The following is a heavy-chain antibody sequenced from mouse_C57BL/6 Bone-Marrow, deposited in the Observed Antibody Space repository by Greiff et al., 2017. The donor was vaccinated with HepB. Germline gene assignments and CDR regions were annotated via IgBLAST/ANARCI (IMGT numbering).Heavy chain of an antibody. CDR3: ARENYYGSRGNY. CDR2: ISDGGSYT. V-gene: IGHV5-4*01. D-gene: IGHD1-1*01. CDR1: GFTFSSYA. Sequence: EVQRVESGGGLVKPGGSLKLSCAASGFTFSSYAMSWVRQTPEKRLEWVATISDGGSYTYYPDNVKGRFTISRDNAKNNLYLQMSHLKSEDTAMYYCARENYYGSRGNYWGQGTTLTVSS. J-gene: IGHJ2*01.